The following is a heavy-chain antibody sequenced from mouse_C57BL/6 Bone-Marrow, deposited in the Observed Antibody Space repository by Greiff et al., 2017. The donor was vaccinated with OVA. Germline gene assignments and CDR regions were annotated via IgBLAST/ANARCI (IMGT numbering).Heavy chain of an antibody. Sequence: EVQLQQSGPELVKPGASVKISCKASGYTFTDYYMNWVKQSHGKSLEWIGDINPNNGGTSYNQKFKGKATLTVDKSSSTAYMELRSLTSEDSAVYYCARGTPYYGSSPYYAMDYWGQGTSVTVSS. J-gene: IGHJ4*01. CDR1: GYTFTDYY. CDR2: INPNNGGT. CDR3: ARGTPYYGSSPYYAMDY. D-gene: IGHD1-1*01. V-gene: IGHV1-26*01.